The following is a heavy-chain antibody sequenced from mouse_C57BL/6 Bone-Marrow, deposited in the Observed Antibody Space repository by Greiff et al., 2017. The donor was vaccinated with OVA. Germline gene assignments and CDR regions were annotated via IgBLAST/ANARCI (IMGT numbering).Heavy chain of an antibody. D-gene: IGHD1-1*01. Sequence: QVQLQQSGAELVRPGASVTLSCKASGYTFTDYEMHWVKQTPVHGLEWIGAIDPETGGTAYNQKFKGKAILTADKSSSTAYMELRSLISEDSAVYYCTRIGLIYYYGRGYFDVWGTGTTVTVSS. CDR3: TRIGLIYYYGRGYFDV. CDR2: IDPETGGT. J-gene: IGHJ1*03. CDR1: GYTFTDYE. V-gene: IGHV1-15*01.